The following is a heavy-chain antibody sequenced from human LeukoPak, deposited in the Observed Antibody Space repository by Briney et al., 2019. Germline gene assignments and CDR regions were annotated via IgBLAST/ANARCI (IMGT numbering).Heavy chain of an antibody. J-gene: IGHJ4*02. Sequence: PSETLSLTCTVSGGSISSFFWSWIRQPPGKGLEWIGSMHYSGDTKYNPSLKSRVSLSIDTSKQQFSLRLSFVTAADTAVYYCARDLELERNRWNYFESWGQGTLVTVSS. CDR1: GGSISSFF. CDR2: MHYSGDT. CDR3: ARDLELERNRWNYFES. V-gene: IGHV4-59*01. D-gene: IGHD1-1*01.